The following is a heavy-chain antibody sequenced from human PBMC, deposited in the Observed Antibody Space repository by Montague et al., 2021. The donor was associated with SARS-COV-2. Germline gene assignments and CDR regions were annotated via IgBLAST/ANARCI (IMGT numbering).Heavy chain of an antibody. CDR3: ARHSGRDTIFGVVIIFDAFGI. CDR2: IYYSRST. J-gene: IGHJ3*02. Sequence: SETLSLTCTVSAGSISSSNYYWGWIRQPPGKGLEWIGCIYYSRSTYYTPSPKSRVTISVDTPKNQFSLRLTSVTAADTAVYYCARHSGRDTIFGVVIIFDAFGIWGQGTMVTVSS. CDR1: AGSISSSNYY. D-gene: IGHD3-3*01. V-gene: IGHV4-39*01.